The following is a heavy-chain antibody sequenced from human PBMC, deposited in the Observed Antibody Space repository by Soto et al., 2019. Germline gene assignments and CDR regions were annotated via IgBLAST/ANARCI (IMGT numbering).Heavy chain of an antibody. CDR1: GGSISSSY. CDR2: IYYSDYT. D-gene: IGHD3-16*01. V-gene: IGHV4-59*01. J-gene: IGHJ6*02. CDR3: ARDRGRDAMDV. Sequence: HSYTLSLTCTVSGGSISSSYWSWVRQPPGKGLEWIGYIYYSDYTTYNPSLESRVTISVDTSKHQFSLRLRSVTAADTAVYYCARDRGRDAMDVWGQGTMVTVSS.